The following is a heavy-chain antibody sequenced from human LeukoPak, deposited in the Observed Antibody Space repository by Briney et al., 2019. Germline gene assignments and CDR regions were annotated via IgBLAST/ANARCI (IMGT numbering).Heavy chain of an antibody. CDR3: ARDRVVGAPRAFDY. CDR2: ISAYNGNT. CDR1: GYTFTDYI. V-gene: IGHV1-18*01. D-gene: IGHD1-26*01. J-gene: IGHJ4*02. Sequence: ASVKVSCTASGYTFTDYIIIWVRQAPGQGLEWMGWISAYNGNTNYAQKLQGRVTMTTDTSTSTAYMELRSLRSDDTAVYYCARDRVVGAPRAFDYWGQGTLVTVSS.